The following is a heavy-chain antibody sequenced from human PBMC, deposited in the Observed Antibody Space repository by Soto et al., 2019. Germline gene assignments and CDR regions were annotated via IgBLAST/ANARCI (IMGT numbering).Heavy chain of an antibody. CDR2: IYYSGST. V-gene: IGHV4-59*01. CDR1: GGSISSYY. D-gene: IGHD3-3*01. Sequence: SETLSLTCTVSGGSISSYYWSWIRQPPGKGLEWIGYIYYSGSTNYNPSLKSRVTISVDTSKNQFSLKLSSVTAADTAVYYCAASITIFGVVPYWGQGTLVTVSS. CDR3: AASITIFGVVPY. J-gene: IGHJ4*02.